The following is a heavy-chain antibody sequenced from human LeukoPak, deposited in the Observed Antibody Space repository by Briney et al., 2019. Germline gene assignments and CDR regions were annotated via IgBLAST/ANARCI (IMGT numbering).Heavy chain of an antibody. CDR3: AKAAYYDILTGYSTRGLFFDY. CDR1: GFTFSSYA. CDR2: ISGYGGST. V-gene: IGHV3-23*01. D-gene: IGHD3-9*01. J-gene: IGHJ4*02. Sequence: PGGSLRLSCAASGFTFSSYAMSWVRQASGKRLEWVSTISGYGGSTYYADSVKGRFTISRDNSKNTLFLQMNSLRAEDTAVYYCAKAAYYDILTGYSTRGLFFDYWGQGTLVTVSS.